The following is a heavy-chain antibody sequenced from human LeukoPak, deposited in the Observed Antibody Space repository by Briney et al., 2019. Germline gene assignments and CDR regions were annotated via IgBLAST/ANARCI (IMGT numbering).Heavy chain of an antibody. CDR2: IYWNDDK. V-gene: IGHV2-5*01. CDR1: GFSLSTSGVG. CDR3: AHRALLYSSSWPYFDY. J-gene: IGHJ4*02. D-gene: IGHD6-13*01. Sequence: SGPTLVKPTQTLTLTCTFSGFSLSTSGVGVGWIRQPPGKALEWLALIYWNDDKRYSPSLKSRLTITKDTSKNQVVLTMTNMDPVDTATYYCAHRALLYSSSWPYFDYWGQGTLVTVSS.